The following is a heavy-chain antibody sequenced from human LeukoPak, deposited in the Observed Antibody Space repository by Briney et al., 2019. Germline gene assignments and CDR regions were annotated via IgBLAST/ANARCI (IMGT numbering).Heavy chain of an antibody. J-gene: IGHJ4*02. V-gene: IGHV3-64D*06. CDR3: VKDRNSGYDSLDY. CDR1: GFTFSSYA. Sequence: GGSLRLSCSASGFTFSSYAMRWVRLAPGKGLEYVSAISCIGRRTFYAVSVQGRFTISRDNSKNPLYLQMSSLRAEDTAVYHCVKDRNSGYDSLDYWGQGTLVTVSS. D-gene: IGHD5-12*01. CDR2: ISCIGRRT.